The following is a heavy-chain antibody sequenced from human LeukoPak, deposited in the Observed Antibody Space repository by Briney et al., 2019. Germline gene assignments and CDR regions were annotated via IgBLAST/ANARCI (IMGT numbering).Heavy chain of an antibody. J-gene: IGHJ4*02. Sequence: PSETLSLTCTVSGGSISSSSYYWGWIRQPPGKGLEWIGSIYYSGSTYYNPSLKSRVTISVDTSKNQFSLKLSSVTAADTAVYYCARLNWNYDVDYWGQGTLVTVSS. CDR3: ARLNWNYDVDY. CDR1: GGSISSSSYY. CDR2: IYYSGST. V-gene: IGHV4-39*01. D-gene: IGHD1-7*01.